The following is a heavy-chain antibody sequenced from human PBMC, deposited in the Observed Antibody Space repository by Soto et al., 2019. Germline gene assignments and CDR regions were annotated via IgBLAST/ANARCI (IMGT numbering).Heavy chain of an antibody. CDR3: AREPEGIAAALDY. V-gene: IGHV3-21*01. CDR1: GFTFRTYC. Sequence: GGSLRLSCAASGFTFRTYCMNWVRRAPGGGLEWVASISSSGSFIYYADSVKGRFTISRDDAEKSLYLQMNSLRAEDTALYYCAREPEGIAAALDYWGRGTLVTVS. J-gene: IGHJ4*02. D-gene: IGHD6-13*01. CDR2: ISSSGSFI.